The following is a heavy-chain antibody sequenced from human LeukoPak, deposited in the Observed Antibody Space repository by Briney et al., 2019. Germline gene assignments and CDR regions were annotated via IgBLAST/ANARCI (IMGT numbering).Heavy chain of an antibody. J-gene: IGHJ3*02. D-gene: IGHD5-18*01. CDR1: GFTFSSYE. CDR2: IKARTNGGTA. CDR3: VTEGFIYGYHGLDS. Sequence: PGGPLRLSCAASGFTFSSYEMNWVRRAPGKGLEWVGRIKARTNGGTADYSPPVNGRFTISRDDSKNTLYLQMNNLNSDDTAVYFCVTEGFIYGYHGLDSWGQGTIVTVSS. V-gene: IGHV3-15*01.